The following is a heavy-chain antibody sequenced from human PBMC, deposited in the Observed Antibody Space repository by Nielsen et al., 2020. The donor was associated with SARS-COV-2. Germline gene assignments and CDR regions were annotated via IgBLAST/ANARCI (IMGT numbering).Heavy chain of an antibody. CDR3: VGVSVAGTSDY. D-gene: IGHD6-19*01. CDR1: GGSISGYY. Sequence: SETLSLTCTVSGGSISGYYWSWIRQPPGKGLEWIGYIYYSGSPNYNPSLKSRVTISVDTSKNQFSLKLSSVTAADTAVYYCVGVSVAGTSDYWGQGTLVTVSS. CDR2: IYYSGSP. J-gene: IGHJ4*02. V-gene: IGHV4-59*08.